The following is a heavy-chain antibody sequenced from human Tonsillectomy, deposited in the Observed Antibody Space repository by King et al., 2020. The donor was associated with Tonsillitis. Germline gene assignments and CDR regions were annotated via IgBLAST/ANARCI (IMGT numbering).Heavy chain of an antibody. J-gene: IGHJ4*02. CDR2: IWYDGSNK. V-gene: IGHV3-33*01. CDR3: AALTTVTTHSDY. CDR1: GFTFSSYG. D-gene: IGHD4-11*01. Sequence: VQLVESGGGVVQPGRSLRLSCAASGFTFSSYGMHWVRQAPGKGLEWVAVIWYDGSNKYYADSVKGRFTISRDNSKNTLYLQMNSLSAEDTAVYYCAALTTVTTHSDYWGQGTLVTVSS.